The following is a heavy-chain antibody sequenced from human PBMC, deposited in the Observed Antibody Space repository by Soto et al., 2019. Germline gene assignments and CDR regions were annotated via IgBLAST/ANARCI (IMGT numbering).Heavy chain of an antibody. CDR3: ARVPMVGAITNWYLDL. Sequence: SETLSLTCTVSGGSISSYYWSWIRQPPGKGLEWIGFIYYSGSANYNPSLKSRVTISVDTSKNQFSLKLSSVTAADTAVYYCARVPMVGAITNWYLDLWGRGTLVTVSS. D-gene: IGHD1-26*01. V-gene: IGHV4-59*01. CDR2: IYYSGSA. CDR1: GGSISSYY. J-gene: IGHJ2*01.